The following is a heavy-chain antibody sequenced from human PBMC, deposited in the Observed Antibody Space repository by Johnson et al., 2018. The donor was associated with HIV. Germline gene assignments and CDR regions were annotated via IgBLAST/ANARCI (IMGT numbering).Heavy chain of an antibody. V-gene: IGHV3-7*01. CDR1: GFTFSNAW. CDR2: IRYDGSNK. CDR3: ARDLAIGGRTDAFDI. D-gene: IGHD6-6*01. Sequence: VKLVESGGGLVKPGGSLRLSCAASGFTFSNAWMSWVRQAPGKGLEWVAFIRYDGSNKYYADSVKGRFTISRDNAKNSLYLQMSSLRAEDTAVYYCARDLAIGGRTDAFDIWGQGTMVTVSS. J-gene: IGHJ3*02.